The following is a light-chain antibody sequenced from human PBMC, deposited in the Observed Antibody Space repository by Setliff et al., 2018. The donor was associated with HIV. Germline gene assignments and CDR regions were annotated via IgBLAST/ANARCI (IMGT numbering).Light chain of an antibody. CDR1: NSDIGTYNY. CDR3: CSYAGSSVSYV. CDR2: DVT. Sequence: QSALTQPRSVSGSPGQSVTISCTGTNSDIGTYNYVSWYQQHPGKAPKLMIYDVTKRPSGVPDRFSGSESVNTASLTISGLQTDDEADYYCCSYAGSSVSYVFGTGTKV. V-gene: IGLV2-11*01. J-gene: IGLJ1*01.